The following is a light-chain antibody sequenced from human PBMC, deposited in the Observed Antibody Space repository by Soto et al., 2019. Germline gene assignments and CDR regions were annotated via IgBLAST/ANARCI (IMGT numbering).Light chain of an antibody. V-gene: IGKV1-33*01. Sequence: DIQMIQSPPSLSASVGDRVTITCQASQDIRNYLNWYQQKPGKAPKLLIYDASNLETGVPSRFSGSGSGTDFTFTISSLQPEDIATYYCQQYGNLPLTFGRGTKVDIK. J-gene: IGKJ4*01. CDR2: DAS. CDR3: QQYGNLPLT. CDR1: QDIRNY.